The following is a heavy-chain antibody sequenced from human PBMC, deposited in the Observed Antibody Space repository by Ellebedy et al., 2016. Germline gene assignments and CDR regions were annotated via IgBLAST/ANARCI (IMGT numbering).Heavy chain of an antibody. J-gene: IGHJ4*02. V-gene: IGHV4-61*01. CDR1: GGSVSSGSYY. D-gene: IGHD3-9*01. Sequence: SETLSLXCTVSGGSVSSGSYYWSWIRQPPGKGLEWIGHIHYSGNTNYNPSLKSRVTISVDTSKNQFSLKLSSVTAADTAVYYCAGGYDILTGYYPPGYWGQGTLVTVSS. CDR3: AGGYDILTGYYPPGY. CDR2: IHYSGNT.